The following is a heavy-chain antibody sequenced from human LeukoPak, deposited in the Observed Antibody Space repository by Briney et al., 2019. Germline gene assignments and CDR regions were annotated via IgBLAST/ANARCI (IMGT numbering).Heavy chain of an antibody. Sequence: GGSLRLSCAASGFTFSGSAMHWVRQASGKGLEWVGRIRTKANSYATSYAASVKGRFTISRDDSKNTAYLQMNSLKTDDTAVYYCAKKKEHYYVYYMDVWGKGTTVTISS. CDR1: GFTFSGSA. J-gene: IGHJ6*03. CDR3: AKKKEHYYVYYMDV. D-gene: IGHD3-10*02. CDR2: IRTKANSYAT. V-gene: IGHV3-73*01.